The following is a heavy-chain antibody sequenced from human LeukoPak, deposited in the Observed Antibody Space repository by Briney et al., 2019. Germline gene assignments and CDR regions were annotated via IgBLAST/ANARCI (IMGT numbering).Heavy chain of an antibody. CDR3: AREDRIVGATDY. V-gene: IGHV4-59*12. CDR1: GGSISSYY. Sequence: SETLSLTCTVSGGSISSYYWSWIRQPPGKGLEWIGYIYYSGSTNYNPSLKSRVTISVDTSKNQFSLKLSSVTAADTAVYYCAREDRIVGATDYWGQGTLVTVSS. CDR2: IYYSGST. D-gene: IGHD1-26*01. J-gene: IGHJ4*02.